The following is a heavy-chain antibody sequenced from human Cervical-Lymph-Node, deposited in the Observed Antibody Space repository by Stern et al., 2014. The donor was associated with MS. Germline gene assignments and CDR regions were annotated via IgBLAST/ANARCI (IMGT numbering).Heavy chain of an antibody. CDR2: INSDGSST. CDR1: GFTFSSYW. CDR3: AREGGGRNFDY. Sequence: EVQLLESGGGLVQPGGSLRLSCAASGFTFSSYWMHCVRQAPGKGLVWVSRINSDGSSTSYADSVKGRFTISRDNAKNTLYLQMNSLRAEDTAVYYCAREGGGRNFDYWGQGTLVTVSS. J-gene: IGHJ4*02. V-gene: IGHV3-74*01. D-gene: IGHD1-14*01.